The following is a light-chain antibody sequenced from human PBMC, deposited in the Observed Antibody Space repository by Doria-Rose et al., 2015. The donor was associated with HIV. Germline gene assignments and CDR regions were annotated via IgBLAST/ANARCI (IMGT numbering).Light chain of an antibody. J-gene: IGKJ3*01. CDR3: QQSYSTVPFT. CDR2: RTS. CDR1: QSIGSY. V-gene: IGKV1-39*01. Sequence: DIRMTQSPSSLSAYVGDRVTITCRASQSIGSYLSWYRQKAGKAPGLLIYRTSTLHSGVPSRFSGSGSGTNFTLTITSLQSEDFGIYFCQQSYSTVPFTFGPGTKVEVK.